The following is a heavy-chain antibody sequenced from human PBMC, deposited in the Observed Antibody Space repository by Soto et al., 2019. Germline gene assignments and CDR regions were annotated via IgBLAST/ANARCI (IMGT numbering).Heavy chain of an antibody. CDR2: ISGSGDST. V-gene: IGHV3-23*01. D-gene: IGHD2-2*01. J-gene: IGHJ4*02. CDR3: ARAIGCSSSSCYVSLDY. Sequence: PGGSLRLSCAASGFTVSSYAVSWVRQAPGKGLEWVSAISGSGDSTYYADSVKGRFTISRDNSKNTLYLHMNSLRAEDTAVYYCARAIGCSSSSCYVSLDYWGQGTQVTVSS. CDR1: GFTVSSYA.